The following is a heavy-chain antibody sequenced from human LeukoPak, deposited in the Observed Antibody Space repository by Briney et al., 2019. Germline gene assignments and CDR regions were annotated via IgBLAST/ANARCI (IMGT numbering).Heavy chain of an antibody. D-gene: IGHD5-12*01. J-gene: IGHJ5*02. CDR1: GFTFSSYW. CDR2: INSDGSST. Sequence: GGSLRLSCAASGFTFSSYWMHWVRQAPGKGLVWVSRINSDGSSTSYADSVKGRFTISRDNAKNTLYLQMNSLRAEDTAVYYCARSGERIVATTYNWFDPWGQGTLVTVSS. V-gene: IGHV3-74*01. CDR3: ARSGERIVATTYNWFDP.